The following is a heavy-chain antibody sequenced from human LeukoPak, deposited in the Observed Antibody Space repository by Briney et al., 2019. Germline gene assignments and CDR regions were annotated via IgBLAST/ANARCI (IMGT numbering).Heavy chain of an antibody. CDR2: ISAYNGNT. V-gene: IGHV1-18*01. J-gene: IGHJ4*02. CDR1: GYPFTAGA. Sequence: ASLNVSCKVSGYPFTAGAFSWVRQAPGQGLEWMGWISAYNGNTNYAQKLQGRVTMTTDTSTSTAYMELRSLRSDDTAVYYCARGDHLSPYGSGSYPFDYWGQGTLVTVSS. D-gene: IGHD3-10*01. CDR3: ARGDHLSPYGSGSYPFDY.